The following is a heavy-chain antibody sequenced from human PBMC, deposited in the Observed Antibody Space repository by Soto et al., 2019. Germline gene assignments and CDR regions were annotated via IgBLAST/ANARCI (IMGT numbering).Heavy chain of an antibody. CDR2: VIPIFGTA. V-gene: IGHV1-69*06. CDR1: GGTFSSYA. Sequence: SVKVSCKASGGTFSSYAISRVRQAPGQGLEWMGGVIPIFGTANYAQKFQGRVTITADKSTSTAYMELSSLRSEDTAVYYCARMVRGVISGMDVWGQGTTVTVSS. D-gene: IGHD3-10*01. CDR3: ARMVRGVISGMDV. J-gene: IGHJ6*02.